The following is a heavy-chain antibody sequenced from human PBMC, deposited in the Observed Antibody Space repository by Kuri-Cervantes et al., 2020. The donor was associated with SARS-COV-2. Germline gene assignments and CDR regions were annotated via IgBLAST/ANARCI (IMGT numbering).Heavy chain of an antibody. CDR1: GFTFSSYS. D-gene: IGHD2-2*02. V-gene: IGHV3-21*01. J-gene: IGHJ4*01. Sequence: GESLKISCAASGFTFSSYSMNWVRQAPGKGLEWVSSISSSSSYIYYADSVKGRFTISRDNAKNSLYLQMNSLRAEDTAVYYCARDWLGYCSSTSCYTLDYWGQGNLVHVSS. CDR3: ARDWLGYCSSTSCYTLDY. CDR2: ISSSSSYI.